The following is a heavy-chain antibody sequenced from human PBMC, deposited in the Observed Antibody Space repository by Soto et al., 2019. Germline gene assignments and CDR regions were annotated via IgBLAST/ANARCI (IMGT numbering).Heavy chain of an antibody. V-gene: IGHV4-31*03. J-gene: IGHJ6*02. CDR2: IYYSGST. Sequence: SETLSLTCTVSGGSISSGGYYWSWIRQHPGKGLEWIGYIYYSGSTYYNPSLKSRVTISVDTSKNQYSLKLSSVTAADTAVYYCARDRCSGGSCYSPLGYYYYGMDVWGQGTTVTVS. CDR3: ARDRCSGGSCYSPLGYYYYGMDV. CDR1: GGSISSGGYY. D-gene: IGHD2-15*01.